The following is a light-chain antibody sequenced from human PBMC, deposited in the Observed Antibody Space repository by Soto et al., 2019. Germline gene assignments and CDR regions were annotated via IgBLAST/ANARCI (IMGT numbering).Light chain of an antibody. V-gene: IGKV3-20*01. CDR3: QQYGSSPRT. Sequence: EIVLTQSPGTLSLSPGERATLSCRASQSVSSYLAWYQQKPGQAPRLIIYGASSRATGIPDRFSGSGSGTDFTLSISRLEPEDLAVYYCQQYGSSPRTFGQGTKLEIK. CDR1: QSVSSY. J-gene: IGKJ1*01. CDR2: GAS.